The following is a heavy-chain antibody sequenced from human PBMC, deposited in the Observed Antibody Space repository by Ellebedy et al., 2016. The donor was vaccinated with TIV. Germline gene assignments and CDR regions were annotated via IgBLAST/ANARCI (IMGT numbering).Heavy chain of an antibody. CDR2: INPDNGVT. CDR3: VRDLTNPVTGDY. V-gene: IGHV1-2*02. Sequence: AASVKVSCKTSVYSFTAYYIHWVRQAPGQGPEWVGWINPDNGVTVYEQKLQGRVTITGDTSISTVYMELSSLRSDDTAIYYCVRDLTNPVTGDYWGQGTLVFVSS. J-gene: IGHJ4*02. D-gene: IGHD4-11*01. CDR1: VYSFTAYY.